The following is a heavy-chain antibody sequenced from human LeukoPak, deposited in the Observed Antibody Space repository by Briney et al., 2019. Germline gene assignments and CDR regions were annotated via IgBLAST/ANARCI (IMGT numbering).Heavy chain of an antibody. D-gene: IGHD4-23*01. J-gene: IGHJ4*02. CDR2: IYYSGST. Sequence: PSETLSLTCTVSGGSISSGDYYWSWIRQPPGKGLEWIGYIYYSGSTYYNPSLKSRVTISVDTSKNQFSLKLSSVTAAGTAVYYCARGDITVVTTADYWGQGTLVTVSS. CDR3: ARGDITVVTTADY. CDR1: GGSISSGDYY. V-gene: IGHV4-30-4*08.